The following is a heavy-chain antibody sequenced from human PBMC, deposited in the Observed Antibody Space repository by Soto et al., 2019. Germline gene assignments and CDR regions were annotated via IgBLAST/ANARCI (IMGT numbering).Heavy chain of an antibody. V-gene: IGHV4-59*01. Sequence: XETLSLTCTVAGGSISSYYWSWIRQPPGKGLEWIGYIYYSGSTNYNPSLKSRVTISVDTSKNQFSLKLSSVTAADTAAYYCARSYDGGYGGMDVWGQGTTVTVSS. D-gene: IGHD3-3*01. CDR1: GGSISSYY. J-gene: IGHJ6*02. CDR2: IYYSGST. CDR3: ARSYDGGYGGMDV.